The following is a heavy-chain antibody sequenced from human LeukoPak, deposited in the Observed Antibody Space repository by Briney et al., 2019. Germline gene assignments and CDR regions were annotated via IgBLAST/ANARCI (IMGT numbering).Heavy chain of an antibody. CDR1: GYTLTELS. J-gene: IGHJ4*02. V-gene: IGHV1-24*01. CDR2: FDPEDGET. Sequence: ASVKVSCKVSGYTLTELSMHWVRQAPGKGLEWMGGFDPEDGETIYAQKFQGRVTMTEDTSTDTAYMELSSLRSEDTAVYYCATIPADGSGSYYTLWGQGTLVTVSS. CDR3: ATIPADGSGSYYTL. D-gene: IGHD3-10*01.